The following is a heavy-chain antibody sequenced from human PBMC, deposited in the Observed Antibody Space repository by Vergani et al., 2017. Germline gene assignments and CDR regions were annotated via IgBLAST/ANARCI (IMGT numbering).Heavy chain of an antibody. D-gene: IGHD5-12*01. CDR3: ARSSGYDFDFKQVDYYYYGMDV. CDR2: ISGSGGST. CDR1: GFTFSSYA. J-gene: IGHJ6*02. V-gene: IGHV3-23*04. Sequence: EVQLVESGGGLVQPGGSLRLSCAASGFTFSSYAMSWVRQAPGKGLEWVSAISGSGGSTYYADSVKGRFTISRDNSKNTLYLQMNSLRAEDTAVYYCARSSGYDFDFKQVDYYYYGMDVWGQGTTVTVSS.